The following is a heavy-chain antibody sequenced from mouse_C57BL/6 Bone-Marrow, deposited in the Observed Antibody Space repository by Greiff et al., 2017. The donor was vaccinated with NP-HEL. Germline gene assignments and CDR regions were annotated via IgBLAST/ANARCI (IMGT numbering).Heavy chain of an antibody. D-gene: IGHD2-3*01. Sequence: EVMLVESGGGLVKPGGSLKLSCAASGFTFSSYAMSWVRQTPEKRLEWVATISDGGSYTYYPDNVKGRFTISRDNAKNNLYLQMSHLKSEDTAMYYCARSDGHDVWGTGTTVTVSS. CDR3: ARSDGHDV. CDR1: GFTFSSYA. CDR2: ISDGGSYT. J-gene: IGHJ1*03. V-gene: IGHV5-4*03.